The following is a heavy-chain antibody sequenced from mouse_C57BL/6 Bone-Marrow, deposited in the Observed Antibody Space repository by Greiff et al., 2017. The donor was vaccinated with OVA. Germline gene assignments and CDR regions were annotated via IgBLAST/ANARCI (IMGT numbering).Heavy chain of an antibody. D-gene: IGHD2-5*01. CDR2: IYPRSGNT. CDR3: ARNYYSNFYAMDY. J-gene: IGHJ4*01. V-gene: IGHV1-81*01. CDR1: GYTFTSYG. Sequence: QVQLKESGAELARPGASVKLSCKASGYTFTSYGIRWVKQRTGQGLEWIGEIYPRSGNTYYNEKFKGKATLTADKSSSTAYMELRSLTSEDSAVYDGARNYYSNFYAMDYWGQGTSVTVSS.